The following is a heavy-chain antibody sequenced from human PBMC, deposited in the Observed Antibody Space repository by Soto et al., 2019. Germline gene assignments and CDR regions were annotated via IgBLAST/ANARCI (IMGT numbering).Heavy chain of an antibody. J-gene: IGHJ5*02. CDR2: SNHGGNT. V-gene: IGHV4-34*01. CDR1: NGSLSGYY. D-gene: IGHD3-22*01. CDR3: ARGSRSLYYYDTSASNYFGP. Sequence: PSETLSLTCAVFNGSLSGYYWSWIRQPPGKGPEWIGESNHGGNTNYNPSLRSRLTISVDTSKNQFSLRLSSMTAADTAVYYCARGSRSLYYYDTSASNYFGPWGQGTLVTVS.